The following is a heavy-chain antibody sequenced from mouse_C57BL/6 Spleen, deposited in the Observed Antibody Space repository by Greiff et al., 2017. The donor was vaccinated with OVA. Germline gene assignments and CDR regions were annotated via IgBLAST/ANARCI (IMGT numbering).Heavy chain of an antibody. D-gene: IGHD2-1*01. V-gene: IGHV1-15*01. CDR2: IDPETGGT. J-gene: IGHJ1*03. Sequence: QVQLQQSGAELVRPGASVTLSCKASGYTFTDYEMHWVKQTPVHGLEWIGAIDPETGGTAYNQKFKGKAILTADKSSSTAYMELRSLTSEDSAVYYCTRGLGGNYCWYLDVWGTGTTVTVSS. CDR1: GYTFTDYE. CDR3: TRGLGGNYCWYLDV.